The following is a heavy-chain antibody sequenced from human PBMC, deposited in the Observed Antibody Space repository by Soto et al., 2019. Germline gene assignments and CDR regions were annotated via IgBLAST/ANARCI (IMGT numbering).Heavy chain of an antibody. CDR3: ARGDCVGGPCYSLAGSFYYYMDV. CDR1: GFTFSNYW. Sequence: EVQLVESGGGLVQPGGSLRLSCAASGFTFSNYWMYWVRQAPGKGLVWVSRIISDGSVSSYADSVKGRLTISRDNVKNTLYLQMDSLRAEDTAVYYCARGDCVGGPCYSLAGSFYYYMDVWGKGTTVTVFS. J-gene: IGHJ6*03. D-gene: IGHD2-15*01. CDR2: IISDGSVS. V-gene: IGHV3-74*01.